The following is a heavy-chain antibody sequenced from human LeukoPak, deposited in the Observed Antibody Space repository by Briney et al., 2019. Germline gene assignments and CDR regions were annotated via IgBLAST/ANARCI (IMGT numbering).Heavy chain of an antibody. CDR2: INPSGGST. D-gene: IGHD4-23*01. CDR1: GYTFTSYY. Sequence: ASVKVSCKASGYTFTSYYMHWVRQAPGQGLEWMGIINPSGGSTSYAQKFQGRVTMTRDTSTSTVYMELSSLRSEVTAVYYCARVGTVVTFAFDIWGQGTMVTVSS. J-gene: IGHJ3*02. CDR3: ARVGTVVTFAFDI. V-gene: IGHV1-46*03.